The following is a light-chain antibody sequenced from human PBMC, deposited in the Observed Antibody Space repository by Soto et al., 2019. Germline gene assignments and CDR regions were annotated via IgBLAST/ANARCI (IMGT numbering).Light chain of an antibody. CDR1: QGISSY. V-gene: IGKV1-8*01. J-gene: IGKJ1*01. CDR2: DAS. CDR3: QKYSSYWT. Sequence: AIRMTQSPSSLSASTGDRVTITCRSSQGISSYLAWYQQKPWKAPKVLIYDASNLESGVPSRFSGSGSGTEFPLTIGRLQPDDFATYYCQKYSSYWTFGQGTKVDIK.